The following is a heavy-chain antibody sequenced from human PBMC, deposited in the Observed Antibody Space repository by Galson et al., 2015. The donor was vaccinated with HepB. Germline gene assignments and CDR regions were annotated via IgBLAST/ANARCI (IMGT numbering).Heavy chain of an antibody. CDR3: ARVKGNPRKPRYCSSTSCYTWGDWFDP. J-gene: IGHJ5*02. CDR1: GYTFTSYG. V-gene: IGHV1-8*02. D-gene: IGHD2-2*02. Sequence: SVKVSCKASGYTFTSYGISWVRQAPGQGLEWMGWMNPNSGNTGYAQKFQGRVTMTRNTSISTAYMELSSLRSEDTAVYYCARVKGNPRKPRYCSSTSCYTWGDWFDPWGQGTLVTVSS. CDR2: MNPNSGNT.